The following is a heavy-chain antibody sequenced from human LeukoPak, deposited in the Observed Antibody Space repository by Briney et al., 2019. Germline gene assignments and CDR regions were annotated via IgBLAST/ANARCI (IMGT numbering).Heavy chain of an antibody. Sequence: SGTLSLTCTVSGGSISSYYWSWIRQPPGKGLEWIGYIYYSGSTNYNPSLKSRVTISVDTSKNQFSLKLSSVTAADTAVYYCARDQNYYGSGRWFDPWGQGTLVTVSS. J-gene: IGHJ5*02. CDR2: IYYSGST. CDR1: GGSISSYY. D-gene: IGHD3-10*01. V-gene: IGHV4-59*01. CDR3: ARDQNYYGSGRWFDP.